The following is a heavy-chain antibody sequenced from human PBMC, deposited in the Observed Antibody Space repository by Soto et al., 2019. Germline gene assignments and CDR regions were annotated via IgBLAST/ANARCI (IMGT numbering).Heavy chain of an antibody. D-gene: IGHD5-18*01. CDR3: AKDPSRDSYGPGRDY. J-gene: IGHJ4*02. V-gene: IGHV3-23*01. CDR2: ISGSGGST. Sequence: EVQLLESGGGLVQPGGSLRLSCAASGFTFSSYAMSWVRQAPGKGLEWVSAISGSGGSTYYADSVKGRFTISRDNSKNTLYLQMNSLRAEDTAVYYSAKDPSRDSYGPGRDYWGQGTLVTVSS. CDR1: GFTFSSYA.